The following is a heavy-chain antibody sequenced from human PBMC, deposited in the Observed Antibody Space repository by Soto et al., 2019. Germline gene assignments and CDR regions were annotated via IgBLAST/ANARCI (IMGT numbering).Heavy chain of an antibody. CDR3: ARALDDFWSGYYRGNDY. D-gene: IGHD3-3*01. Sequence: ASVKVSCKASGYTFTSYDINWVRQATGQGLEWMGWMNPNSGNTGYAQKFQGRVTMTRNTSISTAYMELSSLRSEDTAVYYCARALDDFWSGYYRGNDYWGQGTLVTVSS. V-gene: IGHV1-8*01. J-gene: IGHJ4*02. CDR2: MNPNSGNT. CDR1: GYTFTSYD.